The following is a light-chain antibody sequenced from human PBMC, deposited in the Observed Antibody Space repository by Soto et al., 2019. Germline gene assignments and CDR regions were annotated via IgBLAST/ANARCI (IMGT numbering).Light chain of an antibody. CDR1: QSVDSTF. J-gene: IGKJ1*01. CDR2: GAS. CDR3: QQYRSSVT. Sequence: EVVLTQSPGSLSLSPGQRATLSCRASQSVDSTFFAWYQKKPGQAPRLLIYGASKRATGIPDRFSGSLSGTDFTLIFSRLEPEDFTVYYCQQYRSSVTFGQGTKVEIK. V-gene: IGKV3-20*01.